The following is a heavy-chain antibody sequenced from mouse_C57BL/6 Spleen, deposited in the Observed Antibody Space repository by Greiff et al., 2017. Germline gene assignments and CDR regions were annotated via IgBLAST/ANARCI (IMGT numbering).Heavy chain of an antibody. J-gene: IGHJ2*01. CDR1: GYAFSSYW. Sequence: VMLVESGAELVKPGASVKISCKASGYAFSSYWLNWVKQRPGKGLEWIGQIYPGDGDTTYNGKFKGKATLTADKSSSTAYMQLSSLTSEDSAVYFCARGLTYYFDYWGQGTTLTVSS. CDR3: ARGLTYYFDY. V-gene: IGHV1-80*01. D-gene: IGHD4-1*01. CDR2: IYPGDGDT.